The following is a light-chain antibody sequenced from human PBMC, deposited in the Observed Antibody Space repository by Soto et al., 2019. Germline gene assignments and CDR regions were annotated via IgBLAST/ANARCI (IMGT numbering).Light chain of an antibody. CDR2: AAS. J-gene: IGKJ4*01. Sequence: EILLTQSPATLSLSPGERATLSCGASQSVRSYLAWYQQKPGQSPRLLIYAASNRAPGIPAMFSGSGSGTEFTRTISSLEPEDIAVYYCQQRSNWRVTFGGGTKVDIK. CDR1: QSVRSY. V-gene: IGKV3-11*01. CDR3: QQRSNWRVT.